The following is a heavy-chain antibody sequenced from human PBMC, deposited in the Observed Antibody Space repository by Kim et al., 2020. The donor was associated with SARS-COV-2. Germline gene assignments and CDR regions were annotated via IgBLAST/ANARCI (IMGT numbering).Heavy chain of an antibody. D-gene: IGHD6-19*01. Sequence: GGSLRLSCAASGFTFSSYAMSWVRQAPGKGLEWVSAISGSGGSTYYADSVKGRFTISRDNSKNTLYLQMNSLRAEDTAVYYCANQRSSGWLYYFDYWGQGTLVTVSS. CDR1: GFTFSSYA. J-gene: IGHJ4*02. CDR3: ANQRSSGWLYYFDY. V-gene: IGHV3-23*01. CDR2: ISGSGGST.